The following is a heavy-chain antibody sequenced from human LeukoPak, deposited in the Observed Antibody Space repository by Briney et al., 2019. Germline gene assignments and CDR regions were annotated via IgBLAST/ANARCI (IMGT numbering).Heavy chain of an antibody. V-gene: IGHV4-39*01. Sequence: SETLSLTCTVSGGSISSSSYYWGWIRQPPGKGLEWIGSIYYSGSTYYNPSLKSRVTISVDTSKNQFSLKLSSVTAADTAVYYCARCGYDYIWGSYRQYYFDYWGRGTLVTVSS. J-gene: IGHJ4*02. D-gene: IGHD3-16*02. CDR3: ARCGYDYIWGSYRQYYFDY. CDR1: GGSISSSSYY. CDR2: IYYSGST.